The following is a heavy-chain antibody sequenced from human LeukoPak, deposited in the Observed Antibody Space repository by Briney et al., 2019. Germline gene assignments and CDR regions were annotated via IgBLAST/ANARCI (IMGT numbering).Heavy chain of an antibody. V-gene: IGHV1-69*05. D-gene: IGHD2-2*01. J-gene: IGHJ6*03. Sequence: SVTVSCKASGGTFSSYAISWVRQAPGQGLEWMGGIIPIFGTANYAQKFQGRVTITTDESTSTAYMELSSLRSEDTAVYYCATGVVPAAILYVDVWGKGTTVTVS. CDR3: ATGVVPAAILYVDV. CDR1: GGTFSSYA. CDR2: IIPIFGTA.